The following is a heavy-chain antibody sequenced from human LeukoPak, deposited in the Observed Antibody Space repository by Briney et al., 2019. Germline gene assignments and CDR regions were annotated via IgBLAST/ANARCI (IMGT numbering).Heavy chain of an antibody. J-gene: IGHJ6*02. CDR2: INYSGTT. Sequence: PSETLPLTCTVAGGSISSYYWSWIRRPPARGRQGIGSINYSGTTTYNPSLKSRVTISVATSKNQCSLKRSSVTPADTAVYYCARRALYSSGWGGGMDAWGQGNTVTVSS. CDR3: ARRALYSSGWGGGMDA. V-gene: IGHV4-59*08. D-gene: IGHD6-19*01. CDR1: GGSISSYY.